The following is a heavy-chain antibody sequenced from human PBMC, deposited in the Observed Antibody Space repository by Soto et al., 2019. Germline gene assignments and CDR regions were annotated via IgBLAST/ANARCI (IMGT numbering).Heavy chain of an antibody. CDR3: PRDASRDSSARSWFDP. V-gene: IGHV3-21*01. CDR2: ISSNSAYI. Sequence: GGSLRLSCAASGFTFRSFTMNWVRQAPGKGLEWVSTISSNSAYIYYTDALRGRFTISRDNAKNALLLQMTSLRAEAKPVYYCPRDASRDSSARSWFDPWGPGTRVTVS. J-gene: IGHJ5*02. D-gene: IGHD4-4*01. CDR1: GFTFRSFT.